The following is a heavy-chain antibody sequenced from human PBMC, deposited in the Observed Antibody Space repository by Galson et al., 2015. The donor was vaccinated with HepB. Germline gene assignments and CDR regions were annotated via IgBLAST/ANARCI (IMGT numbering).Heavy chain of an antibody. D-gene: IGHD6-19*01. CDR2: ITPSGDNT. CDR1: GFAFDTHG. CDR3: AKVFPEKTDGWYRQALYYFDS. Sequence: SLRLSCAASGFAFDTHGMSWVRQAPGKGLEWISAITPSGDNTYSADSMKGRFFISRDNSQNTLFLQMNSRRADDTAIYFCAKVFPEKTDGWYRQALYYFDSWGQGTRVTVSS. J-gene: IGHJ4*02. V-gene: IGHV3-23*01.